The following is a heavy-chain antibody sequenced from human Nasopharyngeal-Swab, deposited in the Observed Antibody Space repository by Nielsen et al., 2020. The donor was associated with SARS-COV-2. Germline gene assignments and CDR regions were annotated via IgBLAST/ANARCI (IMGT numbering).Heavy chain of an antibody. J-gene: IGHJ4*02. V-gene: IGHV1-69*10. CDR3: ARAEQLWFGDLFDY. CDR2: IIPILGIA. CDR1: GGTFSSYA. D-gene: IGHD3-10*01. Sequence: SVKVSCKASGGTFSSYAISWVRQAPGQGLEWMGEIIPILGIANYAQRFQGRVTITADKSTSTAYMELSSLRSEDTAVYYCARAEQLWFGDLFDYWGQGTLVTVSS.